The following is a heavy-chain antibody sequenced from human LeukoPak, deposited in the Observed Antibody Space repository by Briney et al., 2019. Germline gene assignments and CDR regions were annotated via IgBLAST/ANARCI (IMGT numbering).Heavy chain of an antibody. D-gene: IGHD3-22*01. CDR2: INHSGST. Sequence: PSETLSLTCAVYGGSFSGYYWSWIRQPPGKGLEWIGEINHSGSTNYNPSLKSRVTISVDTSMNQFSLKLSSVTAADTAVYYCARDRTVAMIRYGMDVWGQGTTVTVSS. J-gene: IGHJ6*02. CDR3: ARDRTVAMIRYGMDV. CDR1: GGSFSGYY. V-gene: IGHV4-34*01.